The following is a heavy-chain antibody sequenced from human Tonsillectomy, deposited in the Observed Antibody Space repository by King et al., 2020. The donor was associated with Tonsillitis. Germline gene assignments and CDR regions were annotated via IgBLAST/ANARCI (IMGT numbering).Heavy chain of an antibody. D-gene: IGHD3-10*01. CDR3: AIDRGERLYYYYGMDV. CDR1: GFTFSSYG. CDR2: ISYDGSNK. V-gene: IGHV3-30*03. Sequence: VQLVESGGGEDQPGRSQRLSCAASGFTFSSYGMHWVRQAPGKGLEWVAVISYDGSNKYYADSVKGRFTIYRDNSKNTLYLQMNSLRAEDTAVYYCAIDRGERLYYYYGMDVWGQGTTVTVSS. J-gene: IGHJ6*02.